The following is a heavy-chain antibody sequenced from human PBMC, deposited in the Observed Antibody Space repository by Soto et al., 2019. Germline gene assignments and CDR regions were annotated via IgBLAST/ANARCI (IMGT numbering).Heavy chain of an antibody. J-gene: IGHJ4*02. CDR1: ADTFSSYA. CDR2: IIPFFNTP. D-gene: IGHD2-21*01. V-gene: IGHV1-69*01. CDR3: AAESAYGGNPLAFLY. Sequence: QVQLVQAGGEVKRPGSSVRVSCKASADTFSSYAISWVRQAPGQGLDWMGGIIPFFNTPNYAQKCQGRVTITADESTSTAYMDLSSLRSEDTAMYYCAAESAYGGNPLAFLYWGQGTLVTVSS.